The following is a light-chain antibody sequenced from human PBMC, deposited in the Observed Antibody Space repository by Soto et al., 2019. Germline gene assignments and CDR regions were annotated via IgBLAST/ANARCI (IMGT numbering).Light chain of an antibody. Sequence: EIVLTQSPVTLSLSPGERATLSCRASQSVSSSYLSWYQQRPGQAHRLLIYVASGRATGIPDMFSGSGSGTDFNLTISRLEPEDFAVYYCQQYDSSPSFTFGPGTKVDI. V-gene: IGKV3-20*01. CDR1: QSVSSSY. CDR3: QQYDSSPSFT. J-gene: IGKJ3*01. CDR2: VAS.